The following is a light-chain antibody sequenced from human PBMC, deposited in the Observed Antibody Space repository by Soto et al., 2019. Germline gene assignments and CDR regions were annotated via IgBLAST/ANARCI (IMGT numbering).Light chain of an antibody. CDR3: QQYGSSRT. J-gene: IGKJ1*01. V-gene: IGKV3-20*01. Sequence: DIVLTQSPSTLSLSPGERATLSSTASETVSGSYLAWYQQKPGQAPWLLIYGAYNRATGIPDRLSVSGSGTDFTLTISRLEPEEFAVYYCQQYGSSRTFGQGTKV. CDR1: ETVSGSY. CDR2: GAY.